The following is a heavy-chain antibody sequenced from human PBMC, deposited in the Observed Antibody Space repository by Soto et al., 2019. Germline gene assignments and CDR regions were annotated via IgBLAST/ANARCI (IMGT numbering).Heavy chain of an antibody. CDR3: ARVLRAYYDSSGYFDY. V-gene: IGHV1-18*01. CDR1: GYTFTSYG. Sequence: ASVKVSCKASGYTFTSYGISWVRQAPGQGLEWMGWISAYNGNTNYAQKLQGRVTMTADTSTSTAYMELRILRSDDTAVYYCARVLRAYYDSSGYFDYWGQGTLVTVSS. J-gene: IGHJ4*02. CDR2: ISAYNGNT. D-gene: IGHD3-22*01.